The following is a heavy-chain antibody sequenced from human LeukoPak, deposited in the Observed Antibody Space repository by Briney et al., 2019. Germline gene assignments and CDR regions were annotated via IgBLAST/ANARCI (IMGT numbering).Heavy chain of an antibody. Sequence: PSETLSLTCAVSGYSISSSYYWSWIRQPPGQGLEWIASIYHIDNTYYNPSLQSRVAMSFDTSKNQFALNLRFVTAADTAVYYCAKTYISNWSLFDSWGQGTLVTVSS. CDR1: GYSISSSYY. CDR3: AKTYISNWSLFDS. CDR2: IYHIDNT. J-gene: IGHJ4*02. D-gene: IGHD4-11*01. V-gene: IGHV4-38-2*01.